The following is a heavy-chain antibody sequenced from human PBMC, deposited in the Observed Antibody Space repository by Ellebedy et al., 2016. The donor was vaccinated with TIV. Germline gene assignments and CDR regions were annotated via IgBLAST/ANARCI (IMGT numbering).Heavy chain of an antibody. CDR1: GFTFSSYD. D-gene: IGHD2-21*01. CDR2: IGTAGDT. CDR3: ARVRFGDTAVDY. J-gene: IGHJ4*03. Sequence: GGSLRLSCAASGFTFSSYDMHWVRQGTGKGLEWVSAIGTAGDTYYPGSVKGRFTSSRENAKNSLYLQIHSLRAEDTAVYYCARVRFGDTAVDYWGQGTLVTVSS. V-gene: IGHV3-13*01.